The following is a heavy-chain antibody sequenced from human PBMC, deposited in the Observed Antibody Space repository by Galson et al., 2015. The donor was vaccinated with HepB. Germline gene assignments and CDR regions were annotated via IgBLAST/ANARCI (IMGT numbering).Heavy chain of an antibody. CDR3: TRLGDLSGYSSS. CDR2: IRSRANSHAT. Sequence: SLRLSCEASGFTFSGSAIHWVRQTSGKGLEWVGLIRSRANSHATAYAASLKGRFTISSDDAKNTAYLHINNLKTADAAVYYCTRLGDLSGYSSSWGQGTLVTVSS. J-gene: IGHJ4*02. CDR1: GFTFSGSA. V-gene: IGHV3-73*01. D-gene: IGHD2-2*01.